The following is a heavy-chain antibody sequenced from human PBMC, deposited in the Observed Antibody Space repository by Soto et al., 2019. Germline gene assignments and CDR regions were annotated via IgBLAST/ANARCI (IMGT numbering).Heavy chain of an antibody. V-gene: IGHV3-11*06. J-gene: IGHJ6*02. Sequence: PGWSLRLACAASGFIFIDFYMSWIRQVPGKGLEWLSEISRSSSSTDYADSVKGRFTISSDIANNSLYLQMSSLRAEDTAVYYCARDMGGGSIFGGHYGMDVWGLGTTVTVSS. D-gene: IGHD3-3*01. CDR3: ARDMGGGSIFGGHYGMDV. CDR2: ISRSSSST. CDR1: GFIFIDFY.